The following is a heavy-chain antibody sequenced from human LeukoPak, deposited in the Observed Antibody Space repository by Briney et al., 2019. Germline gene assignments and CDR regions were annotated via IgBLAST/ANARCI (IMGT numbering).Heavy chain of an antibody. CDR3: ARGPAMVRGVILDY. CDR1: GFTFSSYG. CDR2: IWYDGSNK. V-gene: IGHV3-33*01. J-gene: IGHJ4*02. D-gene: IGHD3-10*01. Sequence: GGSLRLSCAASGFTFSSYGMHWVRQAPGKGLEWVAVIWYDGSNKYYADSVKGRFTISRDNYKITLYLQMNSVRAEDTAVYYCARGPAMVRGVILDYWGEGTLVTVSS.